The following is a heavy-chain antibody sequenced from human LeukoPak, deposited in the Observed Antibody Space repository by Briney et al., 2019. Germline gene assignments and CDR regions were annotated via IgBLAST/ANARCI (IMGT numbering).Heavy chain of an antibody. CDR2: ISGSGGST. CDR1: GFTFSSYA. CDR3: AKDEQQLVSEYFQH. Sequence: PGGSLRLSCAASGFTFSSYAMSWVRQAPGKGLEWVSAISGSGGSTYYADSVKGRFTISRDNSKNTLNLQMNSLRAEDTAVYYCAKDEQQLVSEYFQHWGQGTLVTVSS. D-gene: IGHD6-13*01. V-gene: IGHV3-23*01. J-gene: IGHJ1*01.